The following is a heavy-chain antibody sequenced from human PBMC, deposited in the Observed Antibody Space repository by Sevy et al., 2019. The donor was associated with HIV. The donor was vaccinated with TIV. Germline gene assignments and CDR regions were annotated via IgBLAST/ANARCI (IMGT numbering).Heavy chain of an antibody. CDR3: ARAGATIFGIVTMSFDV. CDR2: TYYRSKWYN. CDR1: GDSVSTNSAV. V-gene: IGHV6-1*01. J-gene: IGHJ4*02. D-gene: IGHD3-3*01. Sequence: SQTLSLTCAISGDSVSTNSAVWNWIRQSPSRGLEWLGRTYYRSKWYNDYSVSLKGRLTITPDTSKNKFSLHLKSVTADDTAVYFCARAGATIFGIVTMSFDVWGQGTLVTVSS.